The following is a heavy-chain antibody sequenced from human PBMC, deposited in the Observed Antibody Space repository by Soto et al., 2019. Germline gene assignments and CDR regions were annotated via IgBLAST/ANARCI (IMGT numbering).Heavy chain of an antibody. J-gene: IGHJ4*02. V-gene: IGHV4-39*01. D-gene: IGHD4-17*01. CDR1: GGSITSGNYY. CDR3: ARHFNRVYGDDYFES. Sequence: QLQLHESGPGLVRPSETLSLTCSVSGGSITSGNYYWGWIRQPPGKGLEWIATIHYNGNTYYNPSLKGRVTISVDTSKTQFSLDVNSVTAADTAVYYCARHFNRVYGDDYFESWGQGTLVTVSS. CDR2: IHYNGNT.